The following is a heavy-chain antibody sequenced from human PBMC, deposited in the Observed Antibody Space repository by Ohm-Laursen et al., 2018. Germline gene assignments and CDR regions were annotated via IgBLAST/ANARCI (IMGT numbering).Heavy chain of an antibody. J-gene: IGHJ4*02. CDR3: SHKYDFLDYFDY. V-gene: IGHV2-5*01. CDR1: GFSLSTGGVG. D-gene: IGHD3-3*01. CDR2: IYWNDDK. Sequence: PTQTLTLTRTFSGFSLSTGGVGVGWIRQPPGKALEWLALIYWNDDKRYSPSLKSRLTITKDTSKNQVVLTMTNMDPVDTATYYCSHKYDFLDYFDYWGQGTLVTVSS.